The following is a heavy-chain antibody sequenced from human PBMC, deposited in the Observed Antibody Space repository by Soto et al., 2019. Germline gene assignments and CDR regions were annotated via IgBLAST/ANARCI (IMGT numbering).Heavy chain of an antibody. D-gene: IGHD4-17*01. J-gene: IGHJ4*02. CDR3: AREAPDYGDYVQPDY. CDR1: GFTFSSYW. V-gene: IGHV3-74*01. CDR2: INSDGSST. Sequence: EVQLVESGGGLVQPGGSLRLSCAASGFTFSSYWMHWVRQAPGKGLVWVSRINSDGSSTSYADSVKGRFTIARDNAKNTLYLQMNSRRAEDTAVYYCAREAPDYGDYVQPDYLGQGTLVTVSS.